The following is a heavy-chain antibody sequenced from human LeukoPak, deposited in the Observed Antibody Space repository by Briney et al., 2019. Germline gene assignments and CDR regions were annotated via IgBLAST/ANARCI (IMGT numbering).Heavy chain of an antibody. J-gene: IGHJ5*02. V-gene: IGHV4-39*01. D-gene: IGHD3-3*01. CDR3: ARASTIFGVPRRGWFDP. CDR1: GGSISSSSYY. Sequence: PSETLSLTCTVSGGSISSSSYYWGWIRQPPGKGLEWIGSIYYSGSTYYNPSLKSRVTISVDTSKNQFSLKLSSVTAADTAVYYCARASTIFGVPRRGWFDPWGQGTLVTVSS. CDR2: IYYSGST.